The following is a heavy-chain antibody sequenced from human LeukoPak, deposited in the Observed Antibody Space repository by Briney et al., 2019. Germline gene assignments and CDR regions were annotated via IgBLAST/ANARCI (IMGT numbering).Heavy chain of an antibody. V-gene: IGHV4-30-2*01. CDR3: AREVGGYSSSWYAVGARRRYYFDY. Sequence: PSQTLSLTCTVSGGSISSGGYYWSWIRQPPGKGLEWIGYIYHSGSTYYNPSLKSRVTISVDRSKNQFSLKLSSVTAADTAVYYCAREVGGYSSSWYAVGARRRYYFDYWGQGTLVTVSS. CDR1: GGSISSGGYY. D-gene: IGHD6-13*01. CDR2: IYHSGST. J-gene: IGHJ4*02.